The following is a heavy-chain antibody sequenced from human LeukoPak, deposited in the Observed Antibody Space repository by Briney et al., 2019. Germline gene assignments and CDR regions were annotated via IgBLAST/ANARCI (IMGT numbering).Heavy chain of an antibody. Sequence: TSETLSLACAVYGGSFSGYYWSWIRQPPGKGLEWIGEINHSGSTNYNPSLKSRVTISVDTSKNQFSLKLSSVTAADTAVYYCARTTEGGYTYDYFYYYYMDVWGKGTTVTISS. CDR2: INHSGST. CDR3: ARTTEGGYTYDYFYYYYMDV. J-gene: IGHJ6*03. CDR1: GGSFSGYY. D-gene: IGHD5-18*01. V-gene: IGHV4-34*01.